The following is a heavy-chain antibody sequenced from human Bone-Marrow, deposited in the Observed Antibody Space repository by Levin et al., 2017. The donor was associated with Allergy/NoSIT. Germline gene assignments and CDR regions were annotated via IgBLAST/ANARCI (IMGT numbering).Heavy chain of an antibody. CDR1: GFTFTSYA. J-gene: IGHJ6*02. Sequence: HPGGSLRLSCVASGFTFTSYAIHWVRQAPGKGLEWVAVIWSDGSDKRYADSVEGRFTISRDSSKNTVFLQMDTLRAEDTAVYYCARDNHYYDSNTYVPADSYFYYYGMDVWGQGTTVTVSS. D-gene: IGHD3-22*01. V-gene: IGHV3-33*01. CDR3: ARDNHYYDSNTYVPADSYFYYYGMDV. CDR2: IWSDGSDK.